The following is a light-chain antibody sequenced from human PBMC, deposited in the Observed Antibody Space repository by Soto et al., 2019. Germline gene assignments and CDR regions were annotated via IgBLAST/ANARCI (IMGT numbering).Light chain of an antibody. V-gene: IGLV2-14*03. CDR2: DVT. J-gene: IGLJ2*01. Sequence: QSALTQPASVSGSPGQSITISCTGTSSDIGGYKYVSWYQHHPGTAPKLMIYDVTNRPSGVSNRFSGSKSGNTASLTISGLQAEDEGDYYCISYASSSTPVVFGGGTKVTVL. CDR1: SSDIGGYKY. CDR3: ISYASSSTPVV.